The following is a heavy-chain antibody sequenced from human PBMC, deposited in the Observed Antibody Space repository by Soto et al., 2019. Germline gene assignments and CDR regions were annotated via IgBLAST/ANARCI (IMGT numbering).Heavy chain of an antibody. CDR2: IKSKTDGGTT. J-gene: IGHJ6*02. CDR1: AFTFSKAW. V-gene: IGHV3-15*07. CDR3: TPSPNRSSSSYYYYGLDV. D-gene: IGHD6-6*01. Sequence: GGSLRLSCAASAFTFSKAWMNWVRQAPGKGLEWVGRIKSKTDGGTTDYAAPVKGRFTISRDDSKNTLYLQMNSLKTEDTAVYYCTPSPNRSSSSYYYYGLDVWGQGIRVTISS.